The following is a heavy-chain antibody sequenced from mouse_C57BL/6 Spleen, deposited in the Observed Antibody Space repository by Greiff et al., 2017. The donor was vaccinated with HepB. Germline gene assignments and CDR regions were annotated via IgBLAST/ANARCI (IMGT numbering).Heavy chain of an antibody. CDR1: GYAFSSYW. D-gene: IGHD3-2*02. CDR2: IYPGDGDT. Sequence: QVQLQQSGAELVKPGASVKISCKASGYAFSSYWMNWVKQRPGKGLEWIGQIYPGDGDTNYNGKFKGKATLTADKSSSTAYMQLSSLTSEDSAVYFCARLETAQATDYWGQGTTLTVSS. V-gene: IGHV1-80*01. CDR3: ARLETAQATDY. J-gene: IGHJ2*01.